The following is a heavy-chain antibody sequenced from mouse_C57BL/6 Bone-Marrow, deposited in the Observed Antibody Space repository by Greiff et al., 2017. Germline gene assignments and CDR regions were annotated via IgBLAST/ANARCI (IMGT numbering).Heavy chain of an antibody. Sequence: QVQLKQSGAELVKPGASVKISCKASGYAFSSYWMNWVKQRPGKGLEWIGQIYPGDGDTNYNGKFKGKATLTADKSSSTAYMQLSSLTSEDSAVYFCARRGVVAARYFDYWGQGTTLTVSS. J-gene: IGHJ2*01. V-gene: IGHV1-80*01. D-gene: IGHD1-1*01. CDR3: ARRGVVAARYFDY. CDR2: IYPGDGDT. CDR1: GYAFSSYW.